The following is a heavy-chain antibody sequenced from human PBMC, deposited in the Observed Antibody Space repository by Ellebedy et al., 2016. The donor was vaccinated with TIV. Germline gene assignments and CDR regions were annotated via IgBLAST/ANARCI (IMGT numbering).Heavy chain of an antibody. J-gene: IGHJ4*02. D-gene: IGHD1-26*01. CDR2: ITPSGGST. V-gene: IGHV1-46*01. CDR3: ARDLFTSEEPFDY. CDR1: GYTFTSYY. Sequence: ASVKVSCKASGYTFTSYYIHWVRQAPGQGLEWMGIITPSGGSTSYAQKFQGRVTMTRDTSTSTVYMEPRSLRSEDTAVYYCARDLFTSEEPFDYWGQGTLVTVSS.